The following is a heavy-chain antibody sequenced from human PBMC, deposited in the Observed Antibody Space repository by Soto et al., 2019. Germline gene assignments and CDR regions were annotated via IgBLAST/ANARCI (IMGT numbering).Heavy chain of an antibody. V-gene: IGHV3-33*01. CDR3: ARDYDYYGSGSRYGMDV. CDR2: IWYDGSNK. D-gene: IGHD3-10*01. J-gene: IGHJ6*02. Sequence: GGSLRLSCAASGFTFSSYGMHWVRQAPGKGLEWVAVIWYDGSNKYYADSVKGRFTISRDNSKNTLYLQMNSLRAGDTAVYYCARDYDYYGSGSRYGMDVWGQGTTVTVS. CDR1: GFTFSSYG.